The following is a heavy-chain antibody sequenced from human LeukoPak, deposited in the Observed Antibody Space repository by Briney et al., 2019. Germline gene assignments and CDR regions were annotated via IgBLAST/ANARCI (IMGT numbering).Heavy chain of an antibody. V-gene: IGHV4-4*02. J-gene: IGHJ4*02. CDR2: IHHSGST. Sequence: KSSETLSLTCAVSGGSISSTNWWTWVRQPPGKGLEWIGEIHHSGSTNYNPSLKSRVTMSVDKSKNQFSLKLTSVTAADTAVYYCASQAYSGRLVDNWGQGTLVTVSS. CDR1: GGSISSTNW. CDR3: ASQAYSGRLVDN. D-gene: IGHD1-26*01.